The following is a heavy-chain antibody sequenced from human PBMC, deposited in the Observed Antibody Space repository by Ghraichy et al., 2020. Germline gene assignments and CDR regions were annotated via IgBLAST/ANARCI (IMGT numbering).Heavy chain of an antibody. Sequence: ASVKVSCKASGYTFTCYAMHWVRQAPGQRLEWMGWINAGNGNTKYSQKFQGRVTITRDTSASTAYMELSSLRSEDTAVYYCARDRASAGDSGWYLVDWFDPWGQGTLVTVSS. D-gene: IGHD6-19*01. V-gene: IGHV1-3*01. J-gene: IGHJ5*02. CDR1: GYTFTCYA. CDR2: INAGNGNT. CDR3: ARDRASAGDSGWYLVDWFDP.